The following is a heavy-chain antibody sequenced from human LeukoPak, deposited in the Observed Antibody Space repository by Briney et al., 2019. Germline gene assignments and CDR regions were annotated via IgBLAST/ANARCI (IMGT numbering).Heavy chain of an antibody. Sequence: SETLSLTCAVYGGSFSGYYWSWIRQPPGKGLEWIGEINHSGSTNYNPSLKSRVTISVDTSKIQFSLKLSSVTAADTAVYYCAREGSYYDFWSGYRTPNYWGQGTLVTVSS. CDR3: AREGSYYDFWSGYRTPNY. CDR2: INHSGST. J-gene: IGHJ4*02. V-gene: IGHV4-34*01. D-gene: IGHD3-3*01. CDR1: GGSFSGYY.